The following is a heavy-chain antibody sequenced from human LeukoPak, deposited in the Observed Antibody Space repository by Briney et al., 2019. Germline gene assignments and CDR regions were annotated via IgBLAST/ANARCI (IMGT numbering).Heavy chain of an antibody. CDR2: ISYIGRT. CDR1: DDSFSSHY. J-gene: IGHJ3*01. CDR3: ARDLVTVTKGFDV. Sequence: SETLSLTCAVSDDSFSSHYWTWIRQPPGKGLEWIGYISYIGRTNYNPSLKSRVTISIDTSKNQFSLKLTSVTAADTAVYYCARDLVTVTKGFDVWGQGTMVSVSS. D-gene: IGHD4-17*01. V-gene: IGHV4-59*11.